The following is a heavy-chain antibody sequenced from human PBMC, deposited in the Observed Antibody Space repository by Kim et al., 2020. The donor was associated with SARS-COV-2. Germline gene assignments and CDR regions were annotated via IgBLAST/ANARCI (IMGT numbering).Heavy chain of an antibody. CDR1: GGSISSGGYY. CDR3: ARVMAAFDI. J-gene: IGHJ3*02. Sequence: SETLSLTCTVSGGSISSGGYYRTWIRQHPGKGLEWIGYISYSGSTYYNPSLKSRVTISVDTSKNQFSLRLSSVTAADTAVYYCARVMAAFDIWGQGTMVTVSS. CDR2: ISYSGST. V-gene: IGHV4-31*03.